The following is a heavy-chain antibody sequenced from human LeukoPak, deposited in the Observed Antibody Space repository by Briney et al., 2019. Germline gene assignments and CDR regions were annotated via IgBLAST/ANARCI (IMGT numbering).Heavy chain of an antibody. Sequence: SETLSLTCTVSGGSISSYYWSWIRQAPGKGLEWIGYIYYSGTTKYNPSLMGRVSISVDTSKNQFSLRLSSVAAADTAVYHCARHGGSYFYYWGQGTLVTVSS. V-gene: IGHV4-59*08. J-gene: IGHJ4*02. CDR3: ARHGGSYFYY. D-gene: IGHD1-26*01. CDR2: IYYSGTT. CDR1: GGSISSYY.